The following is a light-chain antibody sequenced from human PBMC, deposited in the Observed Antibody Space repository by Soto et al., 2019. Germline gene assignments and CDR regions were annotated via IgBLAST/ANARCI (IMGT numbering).Light chain of an antibody. CDR1: SSDVGGYNY. J-gene: IGLJ2*01. CDR2: DVS. V-gene: IGLV2-11*01. Sequence: QSALTQPRSVSGSPGQSVTISCTGTSSDVGGYNYVSWYQQHPGKAPKLMIYDVSKRPSGVPDRFSGSKSGKTASLTISGLQAEDEADYYCCSYAGSYTVGVFGGGTKLTVL. CDR3: CSYAGSYTVGV.